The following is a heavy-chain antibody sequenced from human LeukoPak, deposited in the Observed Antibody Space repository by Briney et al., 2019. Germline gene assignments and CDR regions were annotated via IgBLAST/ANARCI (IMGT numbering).Heavy chain of an antibody. CDR1: GYTFTSYD. V-gene: IGHV1-8*01. CDR3: ARGNTAMAPTFDY. CDR2: MNPNSGNT. J-gene: IGHJ4*02. Sequence: GASVKVSCKASGYTFTSYDINWVRQATGQGIEWMGWMNPNSGNTGYAQKFQGRVTMTRNTSISTAYMELSSLRCEDTAVYYCARGNTAMAPTFDYWGQGTLVTVSS. D-gene: IGHD5-18*01.